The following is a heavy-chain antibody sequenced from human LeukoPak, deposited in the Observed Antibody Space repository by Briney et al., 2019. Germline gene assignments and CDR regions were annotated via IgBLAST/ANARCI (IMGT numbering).Heavy chain of an antibody. J-gene: IGHJ4*02. CDR2: ISGGTT. Sequence: GRSLTLSFTAAGLTVGDSRMRWFRPAPGKGLEWIVFISGGTTETTPSARGRFTISRDDSTRNAYLQMNRLTTEDTAVYYCSRGSGWLSVYWGQGNLVTVSS. CDR3: SRGSGWLSVY. D-gene: IGHD6-19*01. CDR1: GLTVGDSR. V-gene: IGHV3-49*01.